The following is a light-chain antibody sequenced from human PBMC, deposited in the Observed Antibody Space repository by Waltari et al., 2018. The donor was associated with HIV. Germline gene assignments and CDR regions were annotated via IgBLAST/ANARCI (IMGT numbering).Light chain of an antibody. CDR3: QQYYSTPLT. CDR2: WAS. V-gene: IGKV4-1*01. CDR1: PSVLYSSNNKNY. J-gene: IGKJ1*01. Sequence: DIVMTQSPDSLVVSLGERATINRKSSPSVLYSSNNKNYLAWYQQKLGQPPKLLIYWASTRESGVPDRFSGSGSGTDFTLTISSLQAEDVAVYYCQQYYSTPLTFGQGTKVEIK.